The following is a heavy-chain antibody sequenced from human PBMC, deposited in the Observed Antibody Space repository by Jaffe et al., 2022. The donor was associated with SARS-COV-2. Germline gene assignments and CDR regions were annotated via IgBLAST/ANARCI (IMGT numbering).Heavy chain of an antibody. CDR2: ISGSGDNT. CDR3: ARAWGSGWFYFDY. D-gene: IGHD6-19*01. J-gene: IGHJ4*02. CDR1: GFTFNTYA. V-gene: IGHV3-23*01. Sequence: EVQLLESGGGLVQPGESLRLSCAASGFTFNTYAMSWVRQAPGKGLEWVSIISGSGDNTYYADSVKGRFTISRDNSKNALFLQINSLRVEDTAVYYCARAWGSGWFYFDYWGQGTLGTVSS.